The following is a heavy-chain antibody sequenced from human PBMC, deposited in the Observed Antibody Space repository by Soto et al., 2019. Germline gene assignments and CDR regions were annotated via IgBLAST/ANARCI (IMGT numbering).Heavy chain of an antibody. Sequence: PSQTLSLTCVISGDSVSSNSAAWNWIRQSPSRGLEWLGRTYYRSKWYNDYAVSVKSRITINPDTSKNQFSLQLNSVTPEDTAVYYCARSSIPYYDILTGRYYFDYWGQGTLVTVSS. D-gene: IGHD3-9*01. J-gene: IGHJ4*02. CDR3: ARSSIPYYDILTGRYYFDY. CDR2: TYYRSKWYN. CDR1: GDSVSSNSAA. V-gene: IGHV6-1*01.